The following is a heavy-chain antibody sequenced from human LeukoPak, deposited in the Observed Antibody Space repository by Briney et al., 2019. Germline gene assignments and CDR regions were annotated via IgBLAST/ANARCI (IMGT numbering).Heavy chain of an antibody. D-gene: IGHD6-19*01. V-gene: IGHV3-48*04. CDR3: ARTWNNGGWYVTFDY. CDR1: GFTFSSYA. CDR2: ISSSSSTI. Sequence: PGGSLRLSCAASGFTFSSYAMSWVRQAPGKGLEWVSYISSSSSTIYYADSVKGRFTISRDNAEKSLYLQMNSLRAEDTAVYYCARTWNNGGWYVTFDYWGQGTLVTVSS. J-gene: IGHJ4*02.